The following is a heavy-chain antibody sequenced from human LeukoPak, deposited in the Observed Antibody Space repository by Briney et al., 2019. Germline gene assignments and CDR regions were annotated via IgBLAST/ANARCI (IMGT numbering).Heavy chain of an antibody. V-gene: IGHV1-18*01. CDR1: GYTFTSYG. CDR2: ISAYNGNT. D-gene: IGHD1-26*01. J-gene: IGHJ6*03. Sequence: ASVKVSCEASGYTFTSYGISWVRQAPGQGLEWMGWISAYNGNTNYAQKLQGRVTMTTDTSTSTAYMELRSLRSDDTAVYYCAREKGATNYYYYYMDVWGKGTTVTISS. CDR3: AREKGATNYYYYYMDV.